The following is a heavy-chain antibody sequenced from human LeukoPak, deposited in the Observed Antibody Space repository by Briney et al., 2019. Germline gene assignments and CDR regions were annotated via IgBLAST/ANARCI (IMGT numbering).Heavy chain of an antibody. CDR3: ARHSSGGRYLDY. D-gene: IGHD2-15*01. CDR2: FSPSGGST. Sequence: ALVKVSCKASGYTFTSYFMHWVRQAPGQGLEWMGIFSPSGGSTSFAQRFQGRVTMTRDTSTSTVYMELSSLRSEDTAVYYCARHSSGGRYLDYWGQGTLVTVS. CDR1: GYTFTSYF. V-gene: IGHV1-46*01. J-gene: IGHJ4*02.